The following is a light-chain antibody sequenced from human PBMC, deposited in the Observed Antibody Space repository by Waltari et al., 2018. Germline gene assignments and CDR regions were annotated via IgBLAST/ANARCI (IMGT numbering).Light chain of an antibody. CDR2: DAS. Sequence: DVQLTQSPSSLSASVGDRVTITCQASQDIYNYLHWFEQNPGKAPKHLIYDASNLETGVPSRFSGSRSGTDFTFTISSLQPEDVATYYCQQYENFPYSFGQGTKLEIK. CDR3: QQYENFPYS. CDR1: QDIYNY. J-gene: IGKJ2*03. V-gene: IGKV1-33*01.